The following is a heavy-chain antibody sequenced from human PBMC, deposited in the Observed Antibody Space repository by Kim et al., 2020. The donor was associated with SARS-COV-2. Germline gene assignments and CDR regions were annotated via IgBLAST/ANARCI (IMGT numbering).Heavy chain of an antibody. J-gene: IGHJ4*02. V-gene: IGHV3-72*01. D-gene: IGHD6-19*01. CDR3: ARVGQWPLDY. Sequence: GGSLRLSCVASGFTFSDHYMDWARQAPGKGLQWVGRCRNKANRYTTEYAASVKGRFTVSRDDSGNSLYLQMNNLRTEDTAEYYCARVGQWPLDYWGQGTRVTVSS. CDR2: CRNKANRYTT. CDR1: GFTFSDHY.